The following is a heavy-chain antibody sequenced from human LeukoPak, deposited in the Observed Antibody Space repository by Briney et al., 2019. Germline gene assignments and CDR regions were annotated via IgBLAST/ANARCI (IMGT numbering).Heavy chain of an antibody. CDR3: ARIYGSGSYYNPDY. CDR2: ISYDGNNK. CDR1: GFTFSTSG. D-gene: IGHD3-10*01. V-gene: IGHV3-33*05. Sequence: GGSLRLSCAASGFTFSTSGMHWVRQAPGKGLEWVAVISYDGNNKYYADSVKGRFTISRDNSKNTLYLQMNSLRAEDTAVYYCARIYGSGSYYNPDYWGQGTLVTVSS. J-gene: IGHJ4*02.